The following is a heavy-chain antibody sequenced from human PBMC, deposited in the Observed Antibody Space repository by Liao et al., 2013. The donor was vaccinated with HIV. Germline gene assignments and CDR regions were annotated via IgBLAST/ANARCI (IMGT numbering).Heavy chain of an antibody. CDR3: ARERGGSEFYDSSGYPHWYYDL. CDR2: FYHSGTT. J-gene: IGHJ2*01. V-gene: IGHV4-30-2*01. Sequence: QLQLQESDSGLVKPSQTLSLTCTVSGASLSYGGYSWSWIRQTPGKGLEWIGYFYHSGTTFYNPSLMSRVSISVDRSRNQFSLRLTSVTAADTAVYYCARERGGSEFYDSSGYPHWYYDLWGRGTLVTVSS. D-gene: IGHD3-22*01. CDR1: GASLSYGGYS.